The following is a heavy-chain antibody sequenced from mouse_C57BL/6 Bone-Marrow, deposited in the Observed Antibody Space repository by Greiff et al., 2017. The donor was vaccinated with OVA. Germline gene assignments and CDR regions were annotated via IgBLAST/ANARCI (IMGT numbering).Heavy chain of an antibody. CDR2: INPNYGTT. D-gene: IGHD2-1*01. V-gene: IGHV1-39*01. CDR1: GYSFTDYN. Sequence: VQLKESGPELVKPGASVKISCKASGYSFTDYNMNWVKQSNGKSLEWIGVINPNYGTTSYNQKLKGKSTLTVDHSSSTAYMQLNSLTSEDSAVYYCARSPTLGKAWFAYWGQGTLVTVSA. CDR3: ARSPTLGKAWFAY. J-gene: IGHJ3*01.